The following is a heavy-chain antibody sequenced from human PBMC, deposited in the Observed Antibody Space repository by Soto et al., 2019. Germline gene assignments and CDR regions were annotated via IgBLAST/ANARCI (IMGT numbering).Heavy chain of an antibody. V-gene: IGHV3-21*01. D-gene: IGHD5-12*01. CDR3: AREEVEMATIDY. CDR2: ISSSSSYI. CDR1: GFTFSSYS. J-gene: IGHJ4*02. Sequence: GGSLRVSCAASGFTFSSYSMNWVRQAPGKGLEWVSSISSSSSYIYYADSVKGRFTVSRDNAKNSLYLQMNSLRAEDTAVYYCAREEVEMATIDYWGQGTLVTVSS.